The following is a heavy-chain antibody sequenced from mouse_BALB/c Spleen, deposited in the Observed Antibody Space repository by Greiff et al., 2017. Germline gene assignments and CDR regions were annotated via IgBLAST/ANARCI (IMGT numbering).Heavy chain of an antibody. CDR1: GFTFSSFG. D-gene: IGHD2-4*01. Sequence: EVQLVESGGGLVQPGGSRKLSCAASGFTFSSFGMHWVRQAPEKGLEWVAYISSGSSTIYYADTVKGRFTISRDNPKNTLFLQMTSLRSEDTAMYYCARVITTGMDDWGQGTSVTVSS. CDR3: ARVITTGMDD. J-gene: IGHJ4*01. V-gene: IGHV5-17*02. CDR2: ISSGSSTI.